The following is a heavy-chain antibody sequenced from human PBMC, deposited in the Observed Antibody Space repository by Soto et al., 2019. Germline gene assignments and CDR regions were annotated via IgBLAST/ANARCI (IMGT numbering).Heavy chain of an antibody. CDR1: GLRFNIYS. V-gene: IGHV3-48*02. Sequence: EVQLVESGGGLVQPGGSLRLSCAASGLRFNIYSMNWVRQAPGKGLEWSAYITSDTKTIKYADSVKGRFTISRDNAGNIVYLQMNSLRDEDTAVYYCARSVEGHFDYWGQGTVVTVSS. D-gene: IGHD6-19*01. CDR2: ITSDTKTI. J-gene: IGHJ4*02. CDR3: ARSVEGHFDY.